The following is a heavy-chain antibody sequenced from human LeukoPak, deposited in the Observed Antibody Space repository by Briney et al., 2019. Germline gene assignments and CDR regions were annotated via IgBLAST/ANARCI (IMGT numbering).Heavy chain of an antibody. CDR3: AKAGGRDGYNYLDY. V-gene: IGHV3-30*18. Sequence: GGSLRLSCAASGFTFSSYGMHWVRQAPGKGLEWVAVISYDGSNKYYADSVKGRFTISRDNSKNTLYLQMNSLRAEDTAVYYCAKAGGRDGYNYLDYWGQGTLVTVSS. CDR2: ISYDGSNK. CDR1: GFTFSSYG. D-gene: IGHD5-24*01. J-gene: IGHJ4*02.